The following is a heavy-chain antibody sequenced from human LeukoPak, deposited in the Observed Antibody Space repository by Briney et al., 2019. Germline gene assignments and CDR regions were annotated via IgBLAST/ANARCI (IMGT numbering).Heavy chain of an antibody. Sequence: PSETLSLTCTVSGCSITSYDWSWIRQPPGKGLEWIGYIYYSGSTNYNPSLKSRVTISVDTSKNQFSLKLSSVTAADTAVVYWLRDVTASARGSYYFYYCGQGTLVTVSS. J-gene: IGHJ4*02. CDR1: GCSITSYD. V-gene: IGHV4-59*01. CDR2: IYYSGST. CDR3: LRDVTASARGSYYFYY. D-gene: IGHD1-26*01.